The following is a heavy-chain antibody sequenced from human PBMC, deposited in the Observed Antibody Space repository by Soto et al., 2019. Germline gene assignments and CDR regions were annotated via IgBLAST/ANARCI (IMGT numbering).Heavy chain of an antibody. CDR2: TYYRSKWYN. J-gene: IGHJ4*02. CDR3: ARAVELWPLYYFDY. D-gene: IGHD1-7*01. Sequence: QVQLQQSGPGLVKPSQTLSLTCAISGDSVSSNSAAWNWIRQSPSRGLEWLGRTYYRSKWYNDYAVSVRSRITITPDTSKNQFPQQLNSVPPEDTAVYYCARAVELWPLYYFDYWGQGTLVTVSS. CDR1: GDSVSSNSAA. V-gene: IGHV6-1*01.